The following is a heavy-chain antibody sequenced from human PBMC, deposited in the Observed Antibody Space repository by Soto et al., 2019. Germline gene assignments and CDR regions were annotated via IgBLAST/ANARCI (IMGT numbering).Heavy chain of an antibody. CDR1: GHTFTSSG. V-gene: IGHV1-18*04. CDR2: ISTYNGNT. D-gene: IGHD1-26*01. Sequence: ASVKVSCKASGHTFTSSGISWVRQAPGQGLEWMGWISTYNGNTNYAQNLQGRLTMTTDTSTKTAYMELRNLRSDDTAVYYCGVGTRTFENWGQGTLVTVSS. J-gene: IGHJ4*02. CDR3: GVGTRTFEN.